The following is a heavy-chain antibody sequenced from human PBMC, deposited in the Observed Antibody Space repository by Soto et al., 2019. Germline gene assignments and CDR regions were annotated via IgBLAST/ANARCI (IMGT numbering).Heavy chain of an antibody. V-gene: IGHV3-30-3*01. D-gene: IGHD1-26*01. J-gene: IGHJ4*02. CDR1: GFTFSSYA. Sequence: GGSLRLSCAASGFTFSSYAMHWVRQAPGKGLEWVAVISYDGSNKYYADSVKGRFTISRDNSKNTLYLQMNSLRAEDTAVYYCARDHSGERMGAYFDYWGQGTLVTVSS. CDR2: ISYDGSNK. CDR3: ARDHSGERMGAYFDY.